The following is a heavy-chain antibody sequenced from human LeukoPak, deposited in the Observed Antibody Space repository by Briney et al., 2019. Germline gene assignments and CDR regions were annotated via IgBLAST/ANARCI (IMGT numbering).Heavy chain of an antibody. CDR1: GGTFISYA. CDR3: ASSNCGGDCYSGY. J-gene: IGHJ4*02. D-gene: IGHD2-21*02. CDR2: IIPIFGTA. V-gene: IGHV1-69*05. Sequence: SVKVSCKASGGTFISYAISWVRQAPGQGLEWMGRIIPIFGTANYAQKFQGRVTITTDESTSTAYLELSSLRSEDTAVYYCASSNCGGDCYSGYWGQGTLVTVSS.